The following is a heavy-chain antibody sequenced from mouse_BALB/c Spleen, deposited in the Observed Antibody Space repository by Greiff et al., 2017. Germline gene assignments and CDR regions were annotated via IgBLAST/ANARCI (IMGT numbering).Heavy chain of an antibody. J-gene: IGHJ3*01. CDR3: ARTSYGNYGAY. D-gene: IGHD2-10*02. CDR2: INPSNGRT. V-gene: IGHV1S81*02. Sequence: QVQLQQPGAELVKPGASVKLSCKASGYTFTSYWMHWVKQRPAQGLEWIGEINPSNGRTNYNEKFKSKATLTVDKSSSTAYMQLSSLTSEDSAVYYCARTSYGNYGAYWGQGTLVTVSA. CDR1: GYTFTSYW.